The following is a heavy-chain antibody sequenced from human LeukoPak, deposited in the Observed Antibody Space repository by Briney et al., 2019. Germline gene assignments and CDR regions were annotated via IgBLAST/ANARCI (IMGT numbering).Heavy chain of an antibody. CDR1: GFTFSTYA. CDR3: ANYYCSGGTCSHFDY. CDR2: ISGSGVTT. V-gene: IGHV3-23*01. D-gene: IGHD2-15*01. Sequence: GGSLRLSCAASGFTFSTYAMSWVRQAPGKGLEWVSAISGSGVTTYYADSVKGRFTISRDNSKNTLYLQMNSLRAEDTAVYFCANYYCSGGTCSHFDYWGQGSQVTVSS. J-gene: IGHJ4*02.